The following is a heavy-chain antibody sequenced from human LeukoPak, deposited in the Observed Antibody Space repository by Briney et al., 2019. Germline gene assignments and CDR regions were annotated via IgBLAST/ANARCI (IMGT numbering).Heavy chain of an antibody. CDR2: IWSDGGNE. D-gene: IGHD3-3*01. CDR3: ARDRDFWSGYLDY. J-gene: IGHJ4*02. CDR1: GFTFSSYA. V-gene: IGHV3-33*08. Sequence: GGSLRLSCAASGFTFSSYAMSWVRQAPGKGLEWVAMIWSDGGNEYYADSVKGRFTISRDNSKNTLYLQINSLRAEDTAVYYCARDRDFWSGYLDYWGQGTLVTVSS.